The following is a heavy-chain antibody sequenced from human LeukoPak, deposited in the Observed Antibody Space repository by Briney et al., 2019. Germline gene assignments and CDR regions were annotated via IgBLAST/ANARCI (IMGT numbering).Heavy chain of an antibody. Sequence: SETLSLTCAVYGGSFSGYYWSWIRQPPGKGLEWIGEINHSGSTNYNPSLKSRVTISVDTSKNQFSLKLSSVTAADTAVYYCARGRRRLHNIVVVPAANAGWFDPWGQGTLVTVSS. D-gene: IGHD2-2*01. CDR2: INHSGST. CDR3: ARGRRRLHNIVVVPAANAGWFDP. CDR1: GGSFSGYY. V-gene: IGHV4-34*01. J-gene: IGHJ5*02.